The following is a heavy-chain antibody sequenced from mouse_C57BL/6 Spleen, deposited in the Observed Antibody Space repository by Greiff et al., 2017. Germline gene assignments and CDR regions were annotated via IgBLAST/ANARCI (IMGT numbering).Heavy chain of an antibody. CDR3: SRETGNYYAMDY. CDR1: GYTFTSYW. Sequence: VQLQQPGAELVRPGSSVKLSCKASGYTFTSYWMDWVKQRPGQGLEWIGNIYPSDSETHYNQKFKDKATLTVDKSSSTAYMQLSSQTSEDSAVYYCSRETGNYYAMDYWGQGTSVTVSS. V-gene: IGHV1-61*01. D-gene: IGHD4-1*01. J-gene: IGHJ4*01. CDR2: IYPSDSET.